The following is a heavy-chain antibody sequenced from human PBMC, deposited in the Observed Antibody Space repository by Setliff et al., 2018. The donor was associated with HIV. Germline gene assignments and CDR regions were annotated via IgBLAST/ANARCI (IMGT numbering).Heavy chain of an antibody. V-gene: IGHV3-11*01. J-gene: IGHJ4*02. Sequence: PGGSLRLSCAASGFTFSDYYMSWIRQAPGKGLEWVSYIFSSGSGSTIYYADSVKGRFTISRDNAKNSLYLQMNSLRAEDTAVYYCARDAPLYSNYVGYFDYWGQGTRVTVSS. CDR3: ARDAPLYSNYVGYFDY. D-gene: IGHD4-4*01. CDR1: GFTFSDYY. CDR2: IFSSGSGSTI.